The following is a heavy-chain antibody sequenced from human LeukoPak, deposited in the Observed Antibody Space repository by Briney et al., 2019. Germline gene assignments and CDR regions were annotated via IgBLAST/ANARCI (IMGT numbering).Heavy chain of an antibody. Sequence: SETLSLTCTVSGGSISSYYWSWIRQPPGKGLEWIGYIYTSGSTNYNPSLKSRVTMSVDTSKNQFSLKLSSVTAADTAVYYCARAVEMATITWWFDPWGQGTLVTVSS. CDR3: ARAVEMATITWWFDP. CDR2: IYTSGST. V-gene: IGHV4-4*08. CDR1: GGSISSYY. J-gene: IGHJ5*02. D-gene: IGHD5-24*01.